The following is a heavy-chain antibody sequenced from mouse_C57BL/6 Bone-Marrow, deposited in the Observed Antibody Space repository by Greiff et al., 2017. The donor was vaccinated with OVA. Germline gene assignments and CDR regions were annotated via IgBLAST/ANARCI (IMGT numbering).Heavy chain of an antibody. D-gene: IGHD2-4*01. V-gene: IGHV1-82*01. CDR3: ARSYYDYDGYWYFDV. Sequence: VKLMESGPELVKPGASVKISCKASGYAFSSSWMNWVKQRPGKGLEWIGRLYPGDGDTNYNGKFKGKATLTADKSSSTAYMQLSSLTSEDSAVYFCARSYYDYDGYWYFDVWGTGTTVTVSS. CDR1: GYAFSSSW. J-gene: IGHJ1*03. CDR2: LYPGDGDT.